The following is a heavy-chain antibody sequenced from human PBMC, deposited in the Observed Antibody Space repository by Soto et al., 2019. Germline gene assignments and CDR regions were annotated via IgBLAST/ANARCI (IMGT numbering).Heavy chain of an antibody. CDR3: ARILSDSSGYYWYYFDY. CDR1: GFSLSTSGMC. Sequence: SGPTLVNPTQTLTLTCTFSGFSLSTSGMCVSWIRQPPGKALEWLALIDWDDDKYYSTSLKTRLTISKDTSKNQVVLTMTNMDPVDTAKYYCARILSDSSGYYWYYFDYWGQGTLVTVSS. CDR2: IDWDDDK. J-gene: IGHJ4*02. V-gene: IGHV2-70*01. D-gene: IGHD3-22*01.